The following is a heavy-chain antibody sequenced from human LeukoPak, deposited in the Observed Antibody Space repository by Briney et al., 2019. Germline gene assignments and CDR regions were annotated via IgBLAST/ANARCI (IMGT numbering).Heavy chain of an antibody. CDR1: GWFFNDYH. D-gene: IGHD2-2*01. V-gene: IGHV4-34*01. CDR3: AREQVPAAQGYNGFNP. CDR2: INARGDT. Sequence: SETLSLICAVWGWFFNDYHWNWLRQPPGKGLEWLGEINARGDTNYNPSLKRRVTISVDTSKKHFSLTLNSMIAADTALYYCAREQVPAAQGYNGFNPWAEGPLVTVSS. J-gene: IGHJ5*02.